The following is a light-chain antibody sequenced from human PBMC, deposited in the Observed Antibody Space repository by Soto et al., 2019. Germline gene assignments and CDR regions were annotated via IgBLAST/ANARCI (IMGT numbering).Light chain of an antibody. CDR2: GPS. CDR1: QSVSSSY. Sequence: EIVLTQSPGTLSLSPGERATLSCRAGQSVSSSYLVWYQQKPGQVPRLLIYGPSTRATGVPARFSGRGSGTEFTLTISSLQSEDFAVYYCQQYTNWPPNTFGQGTRLEIK. CDR3: QQYTNWPPNT. J-gene: IGKJ5*01. V-gene: IGKV3-15*01.